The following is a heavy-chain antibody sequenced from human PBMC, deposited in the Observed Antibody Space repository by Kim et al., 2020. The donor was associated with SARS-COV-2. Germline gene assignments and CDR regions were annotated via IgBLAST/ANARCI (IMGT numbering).Heavy chain of an antibody. Sequence: SETLSLTCAVSGGSISSSNWWSWVRQPPGKGLEWIGEIYHSGSTNYNPSLKSRVTISVDKSKNQFSLKLSSVTAADTAVYYCARGTYYYDSSGYKDWYFDLWGRGTLVTVSS. CDR1: GGSISSSNW. CDR3: ARGTYYYDSSGYKDWYFDL. CDR2: IYHSGST. J-gene: IGHJ2*01. V-gene: IGHV4-4*02. D-gene: IGHD3-22*01.